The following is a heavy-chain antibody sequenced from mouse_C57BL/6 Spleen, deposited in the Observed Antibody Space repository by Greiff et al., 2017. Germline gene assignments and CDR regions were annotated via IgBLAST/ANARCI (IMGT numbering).Heavy chain of an antibody. CDR3: ARSDTTVVEEFAY. CDR1: GYTFTDYY. D-gene: IGHD1-1*01. CDR2: IYPGSGNT. Sequence: QVQLQQSGAELVRPGASVKLSCKASGYTFTDYYINWVKQRPGQGLEWIARIYPGSGNTYYNEKFKGKATLTAEKSSSTAYMQLSSLTSEDSAVYFCARSDTTVVEEFAYWGQGTLVTVSA. J-gene: IGHJ3*01. V-gene: IGHV1-76*01.